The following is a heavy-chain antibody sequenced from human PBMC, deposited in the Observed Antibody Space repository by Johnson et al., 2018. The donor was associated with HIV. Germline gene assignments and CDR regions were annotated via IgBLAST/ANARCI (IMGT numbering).Heavy chain of an antibody. CDR3: ARAVYSSAWAPGGAFES. D-gene: IGHD6-19*01. CDR1: GFTFSSFG. Sequence: QVQLVESGGGVVQPGGSLRLSCTASGFTFSSFGMHWVRQAPGKGLAWVAFIRYDTSNKYYADSVKGRFTISRDNSRKTLDLQMTSLRVEDTAVYYCARAVYSSAWAPGGAFESWGQGTMVTVSS. V-gene: IGHV3-30*02. J-gene: IGHJ3*02. CDR2: IRYDTSNK.